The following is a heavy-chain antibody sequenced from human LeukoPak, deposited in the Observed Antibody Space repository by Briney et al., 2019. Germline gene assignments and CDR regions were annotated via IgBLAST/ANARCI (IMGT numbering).Heavy chain of an antibody. Sequence: SQTLSLTCTVSGGSISSGDYYWSWIRQPPGKGPEWIGYIYYSGSTYYNPSLKSRVTISVDTSKNQFSLKLSSVTAADTAGYYCARDGYSSSWGGIDYWGQGTLVTVSS. D-gene: IGHD6-13*01. CDR2: IYYSGST. J-gene: IGHJ4*02. CDR3: ARDGYSSSWGGIDY. V-gene: IGHV4-30-4*08. CDR1: GGSISSGDYY.